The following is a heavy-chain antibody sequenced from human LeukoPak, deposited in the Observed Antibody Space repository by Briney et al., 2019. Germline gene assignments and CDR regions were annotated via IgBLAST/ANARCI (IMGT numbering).Heavy chain of an antibody. CDR2: ISYDGSNK. CDR1: GFTFSSDG. J-gene: IGHJ4*02. V-gene: IGHV3-30*18. D-gene: IGHD4-17*01. CDR3: AKPHYEYYFDY. Sequence: PGRSLRLSCAASGFTFSSDGMHCVRQAPGKGLEWVAVISYDGSNKYYADSVKGRFTISRDNSKNTLYLQMNSLRAEDTAVYYCAKPHYEYYFDYWGQGTLVTASS.